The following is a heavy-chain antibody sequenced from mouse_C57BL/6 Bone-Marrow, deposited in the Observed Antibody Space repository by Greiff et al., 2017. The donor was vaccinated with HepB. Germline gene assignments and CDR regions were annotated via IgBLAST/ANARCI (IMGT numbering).Heavy chain of an antibody. CDR1: GFTFSDYY. V-gene: IGHV5-12*01. J-gene: IGHJ4*01. Sequence: EVHLVESGGGLVQPGGSLKLSCAASGFTFSDYYMYWVRQTPEKRLEWVAYISNGGGSTYYPDTVKGRFTISRDNAKNTLYLQMSRLKSEDTAMYYCARRGEYAMDYWGQGTSVTVSS. CDR2: ISNGGGST. CDR3: ARRGEYAMDY.